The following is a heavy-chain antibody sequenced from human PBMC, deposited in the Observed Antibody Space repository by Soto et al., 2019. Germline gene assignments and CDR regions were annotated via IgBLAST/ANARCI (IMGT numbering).Heavy chain of an antibody. Sequence: SVTLSLTCTVSGASISGFYWSWIRKSAGKGLEWIGRIYATGTTDYNPSLKSRVMMSVDTSKKQFSLKLRSVTAADTAVYYCVRDGTKTLRDWFDPWGQGISVTVSS. D-gene: IGHD1-1*01. CDR2: IYATGTT. V-gene: IGHV4-4*07. CDR1: GASISGFY. CDR3: VRDGTKTLRDWFDP. J-gene: IGHJ5*02.